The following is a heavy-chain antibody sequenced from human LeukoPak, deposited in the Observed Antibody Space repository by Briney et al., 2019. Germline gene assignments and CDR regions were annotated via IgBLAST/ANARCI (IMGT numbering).Heavy chain of an antibody. CDR1: VYTVTSYY. Sequence: ASVKVSCKAAVYTVTSYYKHWGRQAPGQGLEGRGIINPSVGSTSYAQKSQGRVAITTDMSTNTTYMELSSLRSEETAVYSRARGHSGRAHSYDSSGYFWFDPWGPGTPVTVSS. V-gene: IGHV1-46*01. CDR3: ARGHSGRAHSYDSSGYFWFDP. J-gene: IGHJ5*02. D-gene: IGHD3-22*01. CDR2: INPSVGST.